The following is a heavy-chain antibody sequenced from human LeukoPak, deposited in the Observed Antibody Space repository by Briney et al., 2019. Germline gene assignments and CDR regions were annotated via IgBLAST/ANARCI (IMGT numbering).Heavy chain of an antibody. J-gene: IGHJ4*02. Sequence: GGSLRLSCAASGFSFSSYWMSWVRQTPENGLEFVGNIDRDGGVRNYTDSLKGRCTISTDNGKKSLYLEINSLRADDTAVYYCARDPGSSAFDLWGRGALVTVSS. CDR2: IDRDGGVR. CDR1: GFSFSSYW. D-gene: IGHD1-14*01. CDR3: ARDPGSSAFDL. V-gene: IGHV3-7*01.